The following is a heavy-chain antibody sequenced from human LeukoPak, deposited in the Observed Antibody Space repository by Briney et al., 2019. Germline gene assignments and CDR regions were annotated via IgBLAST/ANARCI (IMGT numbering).Heavy chain of an antibody. CDR1: GFTFSDYY. CDR3: ERDYYGSGSYYNGIDY. V-gene: IGHV3-11*01. D-gene: IGHD3-10*01. CDR2: ISSSGSTI. Sequence: GGSLRLSCAASGFTFSDYYMSWIRQAPGKGLEWVSYISSSGSTIYYADSVKGRFTISRDNAKNSLYLQMNSLRAEDTAVYYCERDYYGSGSYYNGIDYWGQGTLVTVSS. J-gene: IGHJ4*02.